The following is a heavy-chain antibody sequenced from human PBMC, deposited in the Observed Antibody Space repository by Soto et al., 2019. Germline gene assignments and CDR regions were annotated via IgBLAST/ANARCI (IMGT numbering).Heavy chain of an antibody. CDR2: INHSGST. CDR1: GGSFSGYY. Sequence: PSVILCLTWAVYGGSFSGYYWSRIRQPPGKGLEWIGEINHSGSTNYNPSLKSRVTISVDTSKNQFSLKLSSVPAADTAVYYCARGLIGVGIAAAPPHNNWLDPWGQGPLVTVSS. J-gene: IGHJ5*02. CDR3: ARGLIGVGIAAAPPHNNWLDP. V-gene: IGHV4-34*01. D-gene: IGHD6-13*01.